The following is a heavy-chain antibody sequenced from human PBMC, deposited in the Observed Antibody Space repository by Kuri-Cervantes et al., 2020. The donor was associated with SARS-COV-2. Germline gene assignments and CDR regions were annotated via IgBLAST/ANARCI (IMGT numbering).Heavy chain of an antibody. CDR1: GFIFSDYA. Sequence: GGSLRLSCAASGFIFSDYAIDWVRQAPGKGLERVSAISAGGDTVLYADSVRGRFTISRDNSKNTLYLQTNSLRAEDTAIYYCAKVILNSDSSTLGRFDFWGLGTLVTVSS. J-gene: IGHJ4*02. D-gene: IGHD6-13*01. V-gene: IGHV3-23*01. CDR2: ISAGGDTV. CDR3: AKVILNSDSSTLGRFDF.